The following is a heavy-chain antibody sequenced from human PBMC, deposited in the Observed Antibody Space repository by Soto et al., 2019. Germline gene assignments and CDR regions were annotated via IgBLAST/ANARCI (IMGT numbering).Heavy chain of an antibody. CDR1: GFTVSSNY. J-gene: IGHJ2*01. V-gene: IGHV3-53*04. CDR3: ARDSTGSFYWYFDL. D-gene: IGHD1-1*01. CDR2: IYSGGST. Sequence: GGSLRLSCVASGFTVSSNYMSWVRQAPGKGLEWVSVIYSGGSTYYADSVKGRFTISRHNSKNTLYLQMNSLRAEDTAVYYCARDSTGSFYWYFDLWGRGTLVTVSS.